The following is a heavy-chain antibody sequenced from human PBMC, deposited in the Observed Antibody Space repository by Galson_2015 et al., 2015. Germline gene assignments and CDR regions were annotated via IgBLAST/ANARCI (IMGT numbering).Heavy chain of an antibody. D-gene: IGHD5/OR15-5a*01. CDR2: VTGGGFDT. V-gene: IGHV3-23*01. J-gene: IGHJ5*02. CDR1: GFTFTNYA. CDR3: ARGDRVSCIESSCFPIDH. Sequence: SLRLSCAASGFTFTNYAMNWVRQAPGKGLEWVATVTGGGFDTYYPDSVKGRFTISRDNSQNTVFLQMNSLRADDTAVYYCARGDRVSCIESSCFPIDHWGQGTLVTVSS.